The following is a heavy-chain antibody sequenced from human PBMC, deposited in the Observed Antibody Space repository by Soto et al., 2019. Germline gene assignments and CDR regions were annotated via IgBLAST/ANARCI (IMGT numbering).Heavy chain of an antibody. CDR2: IWYDGSNK. D-gene: IGHD1-26*01. V-gene: IGHV3-33*01. Sequence: SLRLSCAASGFTFSSYGMHWVRQAPGKGLEWVAVIWYDGSNKYYADSVKGRFTISRDNSKNTLYLQMNSLRAEDTAVYYCARDGWELLIGAFDIWGQGTMVTVSS. J-gene: IGHJ3*02. CDR1: GFTFSSYG. CDR3: ARDGWELLIGAFDI.